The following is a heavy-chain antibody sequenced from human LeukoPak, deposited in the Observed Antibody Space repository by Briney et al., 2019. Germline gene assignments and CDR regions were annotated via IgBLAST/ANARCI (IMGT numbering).Heavy chain of an antibody. V-gene: IGHV3-30*02. J-gene: IGHJ4*02. CDR3: AREGGEWELLRTFDY. Sequence: GGSLRLSCAASGFTFSSYGMHWVRQAPGKGLEWVAFRRYDGSNKYYADSVKGRFTISRDNSKNTLYLQMNSLRAEDTAVYYCAREGGEWELLRTFDYWGQGTLVTVSS. CDR2: RRYDGSNK. CDR1: GFTFSSYG. D-gene: IGHD1-26*01.